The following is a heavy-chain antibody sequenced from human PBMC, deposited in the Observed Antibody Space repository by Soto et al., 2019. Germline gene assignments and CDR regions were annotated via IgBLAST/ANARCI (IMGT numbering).Heavy chain of an antibody. CDR2: IYHSGTT. CDR3: ARSDCYGVCRGKWLDP. V-gene: IGHV4-4*02. D-gene: IGHD2-21*02. CDR1: GGSISSDDW. J-gene: IGHJ5*02. Sequence: QVQLQESGPGLVKPSGTLSLTCAVSGGSISSDDWWTWFRQTPGKGLEWIGEIYHSGTTNYNPSLMGRVTIAVDEAKGLFALRLDSVTAADTAVYYCARSDCYGVCRGKWLDPWGQGILVTVSS.